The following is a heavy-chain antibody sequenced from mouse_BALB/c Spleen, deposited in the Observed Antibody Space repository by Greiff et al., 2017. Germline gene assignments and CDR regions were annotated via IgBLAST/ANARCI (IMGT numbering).Heavy chain of an antibody. CDR1: GFTFTDYY. CDR2: IRNNANGYTT. Sequence: EVQLVESGGGLVQPGGSLRLSCATSGFTFTDYYMSWVRQPPGKALEWLGVIRNNANGYTTEYSASVQGRITISRDNSQSILYLQMNTLSAEDSTSYYGARDKDGSYGFFAYWGQGTLVTVSA. D-gene: IGHD1-1*02. V-gene: IGHV7-3*02. J-gene: IGHJ3*01. CDR3: ARDKDGSYGFFAY.